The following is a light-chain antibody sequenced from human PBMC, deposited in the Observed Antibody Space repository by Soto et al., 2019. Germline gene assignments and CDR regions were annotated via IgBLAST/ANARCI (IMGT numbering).Light chain of an antibody. V-gene: IGKV1-39*01. Sequence: DIQMTQYPSSLSASVGDRVTITCRASQTIGDHLHWYQQKPGKAPQVLISGTSRLQSGVPSRFSGSGSGTDFTLTITSLQPEDFATYYCQQSYSLPLTFGQGTRLEIK. CDR2: GTS. J-gene: IGKJ5*01. CDR1: QTIGDH. CDR3: QQSYSLPLT.